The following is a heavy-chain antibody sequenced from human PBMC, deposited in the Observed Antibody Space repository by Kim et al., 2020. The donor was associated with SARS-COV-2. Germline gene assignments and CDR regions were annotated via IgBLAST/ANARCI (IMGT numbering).Heavy chain of an antibody. J-gene: IGHJ3*02. CDR2: IYYSGST. V-gene: IGHV4-59*01. CDR1: GGSISNYY. CDR3: ARGILGFCSSSNCPEGAFDI. D-gene: IGHD2-2*01. Sequence: SETLSLTCTVSGGSISNYYWSWIRQPPGKGLEWIGYIYYSGSTNYNPSLQSRVTMSVNTSKIQFSLKVSSVTAADTAVYYCARGILGFCSSSNCPEGAFDIWGQGTMVTVSS.